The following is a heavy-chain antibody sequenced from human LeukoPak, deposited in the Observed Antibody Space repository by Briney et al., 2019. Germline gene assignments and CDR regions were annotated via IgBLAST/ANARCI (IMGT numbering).Heavy chain of an antibody. CDR3: ARGAYSSGWAYFDH. D-gene: IGHD6-19*01. CDR2: ISSSSSTI. Sequence: GGSLRLSCAASGFTFSSYSMNWVRQAPGKGLEWVSYISSSSSTIYYADSVEGRFTISRDNAKNSLYLHMDSLRAEDTAVYYCARGAYSSGWAYFDHWGQGTLVTVSS. CDR1: GFTFSSYS. J-gene: IGHJ4*02. V-gene: IGHV3-48*04.